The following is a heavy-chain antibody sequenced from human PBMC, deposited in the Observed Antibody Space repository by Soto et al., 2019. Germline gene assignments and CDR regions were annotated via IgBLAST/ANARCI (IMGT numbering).Heavy chain of an antibody. CDR3: ARAVYGSGTSSSYYFDY. V-gene: IGHV3-21*01. D-gene: IGHD3-10*01. CDR1: GFTFSSYS. Sequence: EVQLVESGGGLVKPGGSLRLSCAASGFTFSSYSMNWVRQAPGKGLEWVSSISSSSSYIYYADSVKGRFTISRDNAKNSLYLQMNSLRAEDTAVYYCARAVYGSGTSSSYYFDYWGQGTLVTVSS. CDR2: ISSSSSYI. J-gene: IGHJ4*02.